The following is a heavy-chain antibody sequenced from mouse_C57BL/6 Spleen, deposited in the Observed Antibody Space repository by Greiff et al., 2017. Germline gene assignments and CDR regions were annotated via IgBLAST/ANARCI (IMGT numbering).Heavy chain of an antibody. CDR1: GYSITSGYD. CDR2: ISYSGST. J-gene: IGHJ4*01. Sequence: EVKLVESGPGMVKPSQSLSLTCTVTGYSITSGYDWHWIRHFPGNKLEWMGYISYSGSTNYNPSLKSRISITHDTSKNHFFLKLNSVTTEDTATYYCARGNYPYYAMDYWGQGTSVTVSS. V-gene: IGHV3-1*01. D-gene: IGHD1-1*01. CDR3: ARGNYPYYAMDY.